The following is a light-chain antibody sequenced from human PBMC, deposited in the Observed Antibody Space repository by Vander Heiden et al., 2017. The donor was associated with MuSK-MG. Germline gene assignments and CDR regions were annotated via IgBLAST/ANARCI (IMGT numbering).Light chain of an antibody. CDR1: QGISSY. V-gene: IGKV1-9*01. J-gene: IGKJ4*01. CDR2: AAS. CDR3: RQLSSYPLT. Sequence: DIQLTQSPSFLSASVGDRVTITCRASQGISSYLAWYQQKPGKAPKLLIYAASTLQSGVPSRLSGSGSGTEFTLTMSILQPEDFATSYSRQLSSYPLTFGGGTKVEIK.